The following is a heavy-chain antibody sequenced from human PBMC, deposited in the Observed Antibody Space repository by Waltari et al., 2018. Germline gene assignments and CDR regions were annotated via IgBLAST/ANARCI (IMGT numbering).Heavy chain of an antibody. CDR2: IGLNSGSI. Sequence: EVQLVESGGGLVQPGRSLRLSCAASGFTFDDYAMHWVRQAPGKGLEWVSGIGLNSGSIGDADSVKGRFTISRDNAKNSLYLQMNSLRAEDTALYYCAKTPYSSSWKVPFDYWGQGTLVTVSS. J-gene: IGHJ4*02. CDR1: GFTFDDYA. V-gene: IGHV3-9*01. D-gene: IGHD6-13*01. CDR3: AKTPYSSSWKVPFDY.